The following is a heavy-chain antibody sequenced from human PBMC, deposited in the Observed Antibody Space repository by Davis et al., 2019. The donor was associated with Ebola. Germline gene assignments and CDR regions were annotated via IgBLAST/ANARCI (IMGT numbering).Heavy chain of an antibody. D-gene: IGHD6-19*01. V-gene: IGHV4-59*01. J-gene: IGHJ5*02. Sequence: PSETLSLTCTVSGGSISSYYWSWIRQPPGKGLEWIGYIYYSGSTNYNPSLKSRVTISVDTSKNQFSLKLSSVTAADTAVYYCARGRAAVAGTGWFDPWGQGTLVTVSS. CDR2: IYYSGST. CDR3: ARGRAAVAGTGWFDP. CDR1: GGSISSYY.